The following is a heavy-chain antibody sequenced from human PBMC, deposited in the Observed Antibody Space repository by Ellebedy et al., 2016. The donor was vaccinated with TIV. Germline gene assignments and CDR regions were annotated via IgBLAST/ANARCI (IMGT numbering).Heavy chain of an antibody. V-gene: IGHV1-18*01. CDR3: ARVRSGSNTPAPIDY. CDR1: GYTFTSYG. CDR2: ISAYNGNT. D-gene: IGHD1-26*01. Sequence: ASVKVSCXASGYTFTSYGISWVRQAPGQGLEWMGWISAYNGNTNYAQKLQGRVTMATDTSTSTAYMELRSLRSDDTAVYYCARVRSGSNTPAPIDYWGQGTLVTVSS. J-gene: IGHJ4*02.